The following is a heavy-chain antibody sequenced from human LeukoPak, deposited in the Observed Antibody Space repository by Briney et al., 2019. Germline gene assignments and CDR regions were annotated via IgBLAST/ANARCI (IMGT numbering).Heavy chain of an antibody. CDR3: ARLSGDFDY. J-gene: IGHJ4*02. D-gene: IGHD3-10*01. CDR2: ISYDGSNK. CDR1: GFTFSSYA. V-gene: IGHV3-30-3*01. Sequence: GGSLRLSCAASGFTFSSYAMHWVRQAPGKGLEWVAVISYDGSNKYYADSVKGRFTISRDNAKNSLYLQMNSLRAEDTAVYYCARLSGDFDYWGQGTLVTVSS.